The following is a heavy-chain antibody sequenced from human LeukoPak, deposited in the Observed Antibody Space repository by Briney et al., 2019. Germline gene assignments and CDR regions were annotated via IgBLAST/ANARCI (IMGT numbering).Heavy chain of an antibody. CDR1: GGSISSYY. Sequence: SETLSLTCTVSGGSISSYYWSWIRQPPGKGLEWIGYIYYSGSTNYDPSLKSRVTISVDTSKNQFSLKLSSVTAADTAVYYCARHSGPIRLWTYGMDVWGQGTTVTVSS. CDR2: IYYSGST. J-gene: IGHJ6*02. D-gene: IGHD5-18*01. V-gene: IGHV4-59*08. CDR3: ARHSGPIRLWTYGMDV.